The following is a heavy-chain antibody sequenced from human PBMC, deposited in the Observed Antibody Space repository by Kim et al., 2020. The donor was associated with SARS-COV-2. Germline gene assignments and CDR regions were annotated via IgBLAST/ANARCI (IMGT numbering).Heavy chain of an antibody. CDR3: ARAGRITMIVVVEGGAFDN. CDR1: GFTFSSYS. J-gene: IGHJ3*02. V-gene: IGHV3-21*01. Sequence: GGSLRLSCAASGFTFSSYSMNWVRQAPGKGLEWVSSISSSSSYIYYADSVKGRFTISRDNAKNSMYLQMNSRRAEDTAVYYCARAGRITMIVVVEGGAFDNWGQGTMVTVSS. CDR2: ISSSSSYI. D-gene: IGHD3-22*01.